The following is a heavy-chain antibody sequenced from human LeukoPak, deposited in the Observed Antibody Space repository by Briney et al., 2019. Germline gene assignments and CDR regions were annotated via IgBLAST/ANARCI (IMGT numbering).Heavy chain of an antibody. CDR2: INPNSGGT. CDR1: GYTFTGYY. V-gene: IGHV1-2*02. J-gene: IGHJ3*02. Sequence: GASVKVSCKASGYTFTGYYMHWVRQAPGQGLEWMGWINPNSGGTNYAQKFQGRVTMTRDTSISTAYMELSRLRSDDTAVYYCAREDVSGSYYPDAFDIWGQGTMVTVSS. CDR3: AREDVSGSYYPDAFDI. D-gene: IGHD1-26*01.